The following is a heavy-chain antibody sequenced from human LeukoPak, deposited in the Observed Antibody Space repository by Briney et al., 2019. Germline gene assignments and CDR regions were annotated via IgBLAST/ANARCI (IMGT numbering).Heavy chain of an antibody. V-gene: IGHV3-30*02. CDR2: ILYDGTKK. CDR3: AKDRDYYDSSGYLDY. D-gene: IGHD3-22*01. J-gene: IGHJ4*02. Sequence: GGSLRLSCAASGFTFSSFGMHWVRQAPGQGLEWVAFILYDGTKKYYADSVKGRFTISRGNSKNTLYLQMNSLRAEDTAVYYCAKDRDYYDSSGYLDYWGQGTLVTVSS. CDR1: GFTFSSFG.